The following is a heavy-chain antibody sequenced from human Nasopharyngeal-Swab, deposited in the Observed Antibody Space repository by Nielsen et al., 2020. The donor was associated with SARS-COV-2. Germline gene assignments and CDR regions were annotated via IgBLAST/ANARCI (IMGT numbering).Heavy chain of an antibody. CDR2: IYYSGST. CDR1: GGSISSYY. J-gene: IGHJ6*02. V-gene: IGHV4-59*12. Sequence: GSLRLSCTVSGGSISSYYWTWIRQSPGKGLEWIGYIYYSGSTDYNPSLKGRVTISVDTSKNQFSLKLNSVTAADTAVYYCAREIASYYYDSSGYYYPDYYYYGMDVWGQGTTVTVSS. D-gene: IGHD3-22*01. CDR3: AREIASYYYDSSGYYYPDYYYYGMDV.